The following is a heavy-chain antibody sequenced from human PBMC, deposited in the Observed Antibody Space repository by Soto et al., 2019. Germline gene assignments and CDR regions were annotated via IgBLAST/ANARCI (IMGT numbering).Heavy chain of an antibody. J-gene: IGHJ6*02. CDR3: AREPRHYDCWSGYYRSEINYYYGMDV. Sequence: SETLSLTCTVSGGSISSYYWSWIRQPPGKGLEWIGYIYYSGITNYNPSLKSRVTISVDTSKNQFSLKLSSVTAADTAVYYCAREPRHYDCWSGYYRSEINYYYGMDVWGQGPTMTV. V-gene: IGHV4-59*01. CDR1: GGSISSYY. CDR2: IYYSGIT. D-gene: IGHD3-3*01.